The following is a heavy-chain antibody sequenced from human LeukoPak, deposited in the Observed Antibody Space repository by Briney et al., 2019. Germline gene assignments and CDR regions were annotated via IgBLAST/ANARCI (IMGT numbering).Heavy chain of an antibody. Sequence: PGGSQRLSCAASGLTFSIYRMSWVRHAPGKGLVWVANIKQDGSEKYYVDSVKGRFTISRENAKNSLYLQMNSLRVEDTAVYYCARRYFDLWGQGTLVTVSS. CDR3: ARRYFDL. CDR1: GLTFSIYR. V-gene: IGHV3-7*01. CDR2: IKQDGSEK. J-gene: IGHJ4*02. D-gene: IGHD3-9*01.